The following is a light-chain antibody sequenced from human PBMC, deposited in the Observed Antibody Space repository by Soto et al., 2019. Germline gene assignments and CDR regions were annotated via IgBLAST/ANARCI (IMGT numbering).Light chain of an antibody. V-gene: IGKV3-11*01. CDR2: DAS. Sequence: EIVLTQSPATLSLSPGERATLSCRASQSVSSYLAWYQQKPGQAPRLLIYDASNRATGIPARFSGSGSGTEFTLTISSLEPEDFAVYYCHQRSNWLWTFGQGSKVEIK. CDR1: QSVSSY. CDR3: HQRSNWLWT. J-gene: IGKJ1*01.